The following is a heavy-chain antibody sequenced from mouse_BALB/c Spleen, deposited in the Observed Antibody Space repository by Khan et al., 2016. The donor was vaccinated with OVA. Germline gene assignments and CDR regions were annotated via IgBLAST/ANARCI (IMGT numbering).Heavy chain of an antibody. CDR2: ISYSGVT. D-gene: IGHD1-1*01. CDR1: GYSITSGYA. CDR3: ARGNYYGYYFDY. Sequence: DVKLQESGPGLVKPSQSLSLTCTVTGYSITSGYAWNWIRQFPGNKLEWMGYISYSGVTSYTPSTKSRISITRDTSKNQFFLQLNSVTTEDTATYYCARGNYYGYYFDYWGQGTTLTVSS. V-gene: IGHV3-2*02. J-gene: IGHJ2*01.